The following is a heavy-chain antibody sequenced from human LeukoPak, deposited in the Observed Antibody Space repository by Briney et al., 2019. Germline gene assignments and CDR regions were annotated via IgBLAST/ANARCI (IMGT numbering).Heavy chain of an antibody. Sequence: GGSLRLSCAASGFTFSSYWMHWVRQAPGKGLEWVTIISYDGSTKYCADSVKGRFTISRDNSKNTLFLQMNSLRDEDTAVYYCARAGYSSIWYDWFDPWGQGTLVTVSS. V-gene: IGHV3-30*03. D-gene: IGHD6-13*01. J-gene: IGHJ5*02. CDR3: ARAGYSSIWYDWFDP. CDR2: ISYDGSTK. CDR1: GFTFSSYW.